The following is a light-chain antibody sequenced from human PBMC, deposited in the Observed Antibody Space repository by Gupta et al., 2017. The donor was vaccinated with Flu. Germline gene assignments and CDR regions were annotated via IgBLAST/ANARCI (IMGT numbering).Light chain of an antibody. Sequence: EIVMTQSPATLSVSPGERATLSCRASQSVHSYLAWYQQKPGQAPRLLIYGASTRDTGIPARFSGSGSGTEFTLTISSLQSEDFGVYYCQQYNNWPWYIFGQGTKLEIK. V-gene: IGKV3-15*01. J-gene: IGKJ2*01. CDR1: QSVHSY. CDR2: GAS. CDR3: QQYNNWPWYI.